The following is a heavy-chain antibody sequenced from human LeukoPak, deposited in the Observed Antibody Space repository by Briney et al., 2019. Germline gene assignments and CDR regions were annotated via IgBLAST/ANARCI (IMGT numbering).Heavy chain of an antibody. CDR2: IYYSGNT. Sequence: SETLSLTCTVSGGSISSSNYCWGWIRQPPGKGLECIGSIYYSGNTYYNPSLKSRVTVSVDTSKNQFSLKLSSVTAADTAVYYCAKLKAATRWFDPWGQGTLVTVSS. J-gene: IGHJ5*02. CDR3: AKLKAATRWFDP. V-gene: IGHV4-39*01. D-gene: IGHD2-15*01. CDR1: GGSISSSNYC.